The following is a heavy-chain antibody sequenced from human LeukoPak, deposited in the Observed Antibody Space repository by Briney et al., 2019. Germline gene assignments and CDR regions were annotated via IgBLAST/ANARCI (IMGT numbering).Heavy chain of an antibody. CDR3: ARDRVNYYDSSGYSHFFDY. CDR1: GGSISSGGYY. CDR2: IYYSGST. V-gene: IGHV4-31*03. Sequence: PSQTLSLTCTVSGGSISSGGYYWSWIRQHLGKGLEWIGYIYYSGSTYYNPSLKSRVTISVDTSKNQFSLKLSSVTAADTAVYYCARDRVNYYDSSGYSHFFDYWGQGTLVTVSS. J-gene: IGHJ4*02. D-gene: IGHD3-22*01.